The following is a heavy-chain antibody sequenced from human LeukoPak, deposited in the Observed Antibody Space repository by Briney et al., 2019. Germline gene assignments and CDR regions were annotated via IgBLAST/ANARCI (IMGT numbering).Heavy chain of an antibody. CDR2: IWYDGSNK. V-gene: IGHV3-33*01. Sequence: QTGGSLRLSCAASGFTFSSYGMHWVRQAPGKGLEWVAVIWYDGSNKYYADSVKGRFTISRDNSKNTLYLQMNSLRAEDTAVYYCARWYSGYDNPIDYWGQGTLVTVSS. D-gene: IGHD5-12*01. CDR1: GFTFSSYG. CDR3: ARWYSGYDNPIDY. J-gene: IGHJ4*02.